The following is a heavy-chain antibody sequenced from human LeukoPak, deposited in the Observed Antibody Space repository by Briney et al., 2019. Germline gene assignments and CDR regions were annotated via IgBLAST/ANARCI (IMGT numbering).Heavy chain of an antibody. CDR1: GGSISSNGYY. V-gene: IGHV4-39*07. J-gene: IGHJ4*02. CDR3: ARAGDFDY. Sequence: PSETLSLTCTVSGGSISSNGYYWGWIRQPPGTGLEWVGSIYYDGSAYYNPSLKSRVSISADMSKNQFSLKLTSVTAADTAVYFCARAGDFDYWGQGTLVTVSS. CDR2: IYYDGSA.